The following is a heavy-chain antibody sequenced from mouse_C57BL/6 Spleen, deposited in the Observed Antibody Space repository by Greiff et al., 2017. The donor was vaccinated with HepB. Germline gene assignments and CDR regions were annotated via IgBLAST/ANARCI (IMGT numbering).Heavy chain of an antibody. J-gene: IGHJ3*01. CDR1: GYTFTDYY. Sequence: EVQLQQSGPVLVKPGASVKMSCKASGYTFTDYYMNWVKQSHGKSLEWIGGINPYNGGTSYNQKFKGKATLTVDKSSSTAYMELNSLTSEDSAVYYCARGYFSWFAYWGQGTLVTVSA. CDR3: ARGYFSWFAY. CDR2: INPYNGGT. V-gene: IGHV1-19*01.